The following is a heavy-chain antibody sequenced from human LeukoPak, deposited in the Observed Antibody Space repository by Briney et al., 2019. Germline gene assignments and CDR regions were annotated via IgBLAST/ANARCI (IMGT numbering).Heavy chain of an antibody. CDR2: IWYDGSNK. J-gene: IGHJ4*02. V-gene: IGHV3-30*02. D-gene: IGHD3-22*01. CDR3: ARGWDYYDSSGYYGSYFDY. Sequence: GGSLRLSCAASGFTFSNYGMHWVRQAPGKGLEWVALIWYDGSNKYYADSVKGRFTISRDNSKNTLYLQMNSLRAEDTAVYYCARGWDYYDSSGYYGSYFDYWGQGTLVTVSS. CDR1: GFTFSNYG.